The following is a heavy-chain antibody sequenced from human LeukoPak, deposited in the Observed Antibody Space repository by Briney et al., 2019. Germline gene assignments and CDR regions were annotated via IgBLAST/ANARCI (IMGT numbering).Heavy chain of an antibody. D-gene: IGHD4-17*01. CDR3: ARGTYGASLSNYSYGMDV. J-gene: IGHJ6*02. V-gene: IGHV6-1*01. CDR1: GDNVSINSAA. CDR2: TYYRSKWYN. Sequence: SQTLSLTCAISGDNVSINSAACTWIRQSPSRGLEWLGRTYYRSKWYNEYAVSVKSRISINPDTSKNQFSLQLNSVIPEDTAVYYCARGTYGASLSNYSYGMDVWGQGTTVTVSS.